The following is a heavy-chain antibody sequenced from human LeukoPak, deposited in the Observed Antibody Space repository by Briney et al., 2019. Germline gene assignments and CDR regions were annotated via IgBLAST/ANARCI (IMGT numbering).Heavy chain of an antibody. CDR1: GFTFSSYG. CDR3: TTDPGPPAAPWDWFDP. D-gene: IGHD2-2*01. J-gene: IGHJ5*02. Sequence: GGSLRLSCAASGFTFSSYGMHWVRQAPGKGLEWVAVISYDGSNKYYADSVKGRFTISRDNSKNTLYPQMSSLRAEDTAVYYCTTDPGPPAAPWDWFDPWGQGTLVTVSS. CDR2: ISYDGSNK. V-gene: IGHV3-30*03.